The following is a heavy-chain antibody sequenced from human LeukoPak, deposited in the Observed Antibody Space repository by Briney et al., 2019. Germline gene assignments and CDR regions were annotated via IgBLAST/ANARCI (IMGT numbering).Heavy chain of an antibody. Sequence: GGSLRLSCAASGFTFSSYAMSWVRQAPGKGLEWVSAISGSGGSTYYADSVKGRFTISRDNSKNTLYLQMNSLRAEDTAVYYCAKPNRRNIVVVPAAIVYWGQGTLATVSS. J-gene: IGHJ4*02. CDR1: GFTFSSYA. D-gene: IGHD2-2*01. CDR3: AKPNRRNIVVVPAAIVY. V-gene: IGHV3-23*01. CDR2: ISGSGGST.